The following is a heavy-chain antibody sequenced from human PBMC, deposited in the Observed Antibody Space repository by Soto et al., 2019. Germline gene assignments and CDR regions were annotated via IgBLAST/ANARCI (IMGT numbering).Heavy chain of an antibody. J-gene: IGHJ3*02. CDR2: IYYSGST. CDR1: GDSISSGGYY. V-gene: IGHV4-31*03. CDR3: AGGGEWDPVGYVAFDI. Sequence: SETLSLTCTVSGDSISSGGYYWSWIRQHPGKGLEWIGYIYYSGSTYYNPSLKSRVTISVDTSKNQFSLKLSSVTAADTAVYYCAGGGEWDPVGYVAFDIWGQGTMVTVSS. D-gene: IGHD3-16*01.